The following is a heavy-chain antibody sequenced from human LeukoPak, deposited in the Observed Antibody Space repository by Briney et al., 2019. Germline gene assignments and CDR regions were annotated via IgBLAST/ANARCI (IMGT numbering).Heavy chain of an antibody. V-gene: IGHV3-21*01. D-gene: IGHD7-27*01. CDR3: ARHTSASVGTLLGY. Sequence: GGSLRLSCAASGFIFSTYSMDWARQAPGKGLEWVSSISSSSRYVNYADSVKGRFTISRDNTKNSLYLQMDSLRAEDTAIYYCARHTSASVGTLLGYWGQGTLVTVSS. J-gene: IGHJ4*02. CDR1: GFIFSTYS. CDR2: ISSSSRYV.